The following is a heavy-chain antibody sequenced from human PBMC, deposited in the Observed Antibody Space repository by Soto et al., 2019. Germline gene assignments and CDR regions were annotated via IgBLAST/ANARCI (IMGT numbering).Heavy chain of an antibody. V-gene: IGHV4-39*01. CDR1: GGSISSSSYY. Sequence: SETLSLTCTVSGGSISSSSYYWGWIRQPPGKGLEWIGSIYYSGSTYYNPSLKSRVTISVDTSKNQFSLKLSSVTAADTAVYYCARRYSNYVNWFDPWGQGTLVTVSS. CDR2: IYYSGST. J-gene: IGHJ5*02. D-gene: IGHD4-4*01. CDR3: ARRYSNYVNWFDP.